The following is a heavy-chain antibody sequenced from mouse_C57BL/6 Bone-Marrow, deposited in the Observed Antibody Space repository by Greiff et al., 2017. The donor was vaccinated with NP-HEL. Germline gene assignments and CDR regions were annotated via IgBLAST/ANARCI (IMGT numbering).Heavy chain of an antibody. CDR3: ARVGTGTGYWYFDV. J-gene: IGHJ1*03. Sequence: EVKLVESGGGLVKPGGSLKLSCAASGFTFSSYAMSWVRQTPEKRLEWVATISDGGSYTYYPANVKGRFTISRDNAKNNLYLQMSHLKSEDTAMYYCARVGTGTGYWYFDVWGTGTTVTVSS. V-gene: IGHV5-4*03. CDR2: ISDGGSYT. D-gene: IGHD4-1*01. CDR1: GFTFSSYA.